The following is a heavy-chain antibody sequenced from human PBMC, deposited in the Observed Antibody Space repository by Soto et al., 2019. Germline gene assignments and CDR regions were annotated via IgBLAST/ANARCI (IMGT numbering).Heavy chain of an antibody. J-gene: IGHJ5*02. Sequence: SESLWLTGSAGGGCVSSGGYSWSWIRQPPGKGLEWIGFSRPFGTPDYNPSLKSRVTSSVDRSKNHISLELSSVTAADTAVYYCSRGVLAWGPGPLVSVSS. CDR2: SRPFGTP. D-gene: IGHD2-8*01. CDR3: SRGVLA. CDR1: GGCVSSGGYS. V-gene: IGHV4-30-2*01.